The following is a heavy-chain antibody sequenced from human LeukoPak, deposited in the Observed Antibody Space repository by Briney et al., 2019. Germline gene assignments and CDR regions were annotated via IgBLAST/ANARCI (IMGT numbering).Heavy chain of an antibody. J-gene: IGHJ5*02. Sequence: GGSLRLSCAASGFTLSSYSMNWVRQAPGKGLEWVSSISSGSSYIYYADSVKGRFTISRDNAKNSLYLQMNSLRAEDTAVYYCARGVMPQLPDWFDPWGQGTLVTVSS. CDR1: GFTLSSYS. D-gene: IGHD2-2*01. CDR2: ISSGSSYI. V-gene: IGHV3-21*01. CDR3: ARGVMPQLPDWFDP.